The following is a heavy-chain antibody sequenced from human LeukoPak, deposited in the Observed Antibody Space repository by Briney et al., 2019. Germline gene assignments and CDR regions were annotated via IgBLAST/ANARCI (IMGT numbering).Heavy chain of an antibody. J-gene: IGHJ4*02. Sequence: GGALHISFKGAGLDFSRYWIGWGRRMPGKGVEGRGIIYPGDSDTKYSPSFEGQVTISVDRFTSTAYLQWSSLKVADTAMYYCARLRLFGNSEDSWGQGTLVTVSS. D-gene: IGHD4-23*01. CDR3: ARLRLFGNSEDS. CDR1: GLDFSRYW. V-gene: IGHV5-51*01. CDR2: IYPGDSDT.